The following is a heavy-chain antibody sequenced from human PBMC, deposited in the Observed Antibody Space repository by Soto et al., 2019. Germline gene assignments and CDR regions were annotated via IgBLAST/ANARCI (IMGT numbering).Heavy chain of an antibody. J-gene: IGHJ4*02. Sequence: KPSETLSLTCTVSGDSMTSSSYYWGWIRQPPGKGLEWIGSIYYSERTSYNSGSTYYSPSLKSRVTISGDTPKSQFSLKLSSVTAADTAVYYCARSGDNYNRLDYWGQGAPVTVSS. V-gene: IGHV4-39*01. CDR2: IYYSERTSYNSGST. CDR3: ARSGDNYNRLDY. CDR1: GDSMTSSSYY. D-gene: IGHD1-1*01.